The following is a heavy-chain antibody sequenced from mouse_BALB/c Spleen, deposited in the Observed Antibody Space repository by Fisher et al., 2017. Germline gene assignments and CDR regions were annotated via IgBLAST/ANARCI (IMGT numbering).Heavy chain of an antibody. CDR3: ARKLGGNAMDY. J-gene: IGHJ4*01. V-gene: IGHV1S45*01. D-gene: IGHD4-1*01. Sequence: KFKGKATLTVDKSSSTAYMQLNSLTSEDSAVYYCARKLGGNAMDYWGQGTSVTVSS.